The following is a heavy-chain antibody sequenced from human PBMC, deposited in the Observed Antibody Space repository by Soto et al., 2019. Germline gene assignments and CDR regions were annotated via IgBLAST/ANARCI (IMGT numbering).Heavy chain of an antibody. CDR1: GFTFSSYS. J-gene: IGHJ4*02. D-gene: IGHD3-22*01. V-gene: IGHV3-21*01. CDR3: QRVHYYDRSGYYL. CDR2: ISSSSDYI. Sequence: PXVSLRLSFAASGFTFSSYSKNWVRQAPGKGLEWVSSISSSSDYIYYADSVKGRFTISRDNAKNSLYLQMNSLRAEDTAVYYCQRVHYYDRSGYYLWGQRTLVTVSS.